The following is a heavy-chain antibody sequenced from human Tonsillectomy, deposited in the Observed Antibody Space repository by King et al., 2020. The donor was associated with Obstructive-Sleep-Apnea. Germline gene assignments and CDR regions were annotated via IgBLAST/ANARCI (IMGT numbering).Heavy chain of an antibody. Sequence: QLQESGPGLVKPSETLSLTCTVSGYSISSGFYWGWIRQPPGKGLEWIGSIYHSGSTYYNPSLRSRVTMSVDMSNNQFSLKLRSVTAADTAVYYCARDPNSGGGSCYFDYWGQGTLVAVSS. CDR1: GYSISSGFY. CDR2: IYHSGST. V-gene: IGHV4-38-2*02. D-gene: IGHD2-15*01. CDR3: ARDPNSGGGSCYFDY. J-gene: IGHJ4*02.